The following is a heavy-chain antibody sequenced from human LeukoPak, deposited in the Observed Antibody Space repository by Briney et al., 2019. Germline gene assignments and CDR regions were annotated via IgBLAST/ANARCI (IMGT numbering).Heavy chain of an antibody. CDR2: INHSGST. V-gene: IGHV4-34*01. CDR1: GGSFSGYY. J-gene: IGHJ4*02. Sequence: SETLSLTCAVYGGSFSGYYWSRIRQPPGKGLEWIGEINHSGSTNYNPSLKSRVTISVDTSKNQFSLKLSSVTAAGTAVYYCAGPGEDNFDYWGQGTLVTVSS. CDR3: AGPGEDNFDY.